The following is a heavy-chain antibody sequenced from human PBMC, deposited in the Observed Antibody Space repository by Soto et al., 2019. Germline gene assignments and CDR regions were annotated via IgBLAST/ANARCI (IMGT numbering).Heavy chain of an antibody. CDR2: ISSSSSYI. J-gene: IGHJ3*02. V-gene: IGHV3-21*02. Sequence: EVQLVESGGGLVKPGGSLRLSCAASGFTFSSYTMNWVRQAPGKGLEWVSSISSSSSYIYYADSVKGRFTISRDNAKNSLYLQMNSLRAEDTAVYYCARDGPNDAFDIWGQGTMVTVSS. D-gene: IGHD7-27*01. CDR1: GFTFSSYT. CDR3: ARDGPNDAFDI.